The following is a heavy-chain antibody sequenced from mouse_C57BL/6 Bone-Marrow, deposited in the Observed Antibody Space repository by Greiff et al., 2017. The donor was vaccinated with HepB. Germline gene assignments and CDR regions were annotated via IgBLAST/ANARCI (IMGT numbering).Heavy chain of an antibody. Sequence: EVKLVESGGGLVKPGGSLKLSCAASGFTFSSYAMSWVRQTPEKRLEWVATISDGGSYTYYPDNVKGRFTISRDNAKNNLYLQMSHLKSEDTAMYYCERERGVRLRDYYAMDYWGQGTSVTVSS. V-gene: IGHV5-4*01. CDR3: ERERGVRLRDYYAMDY. CDR2: ISDGGSYT. CDR1: GFTFSSYA. D-gene: IGHD2-14*01. J-gene: IGHJ4*01.